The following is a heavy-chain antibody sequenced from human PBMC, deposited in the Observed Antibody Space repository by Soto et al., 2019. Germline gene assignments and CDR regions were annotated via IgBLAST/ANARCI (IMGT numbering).Heavy chain of an antibody. J-gene: IGHJ4*02. Sequence: GGSLSHSCVGTGLTFDDFAMHWVRQAPGKGLEWVSGITWNSRVLAYADSVKGRFTISRDNARNSLYLQMDSLRDEDTALYYCAKGRYDFWSPYYFDSWGQGTLVTVSS. CDR2: ITWNSRVL. D-gene: IGHD3-3*01. V-gene: IGHV3-9*01. CDR3: AKGRYDFWSPYYFDS. CDR1: GLTFDDFA.